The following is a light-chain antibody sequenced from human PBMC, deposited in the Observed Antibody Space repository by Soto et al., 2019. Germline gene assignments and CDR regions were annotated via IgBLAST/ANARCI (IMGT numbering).Light chain of an antibody. CDR1: QSVRSH. V-gene: IGKV3-15*01. CDR2: GAS. Sequence: ESVLIQSSTTLSLSSRERVTLSCRASQSVRSHLAWYQQKPGQPPRLLIYGASTRATGIPARFSGSGFGTEFTLTISGLQSEDFAVYYCQQCKNWHLFGQGT. CDR3: QQCKNWHL. J-gene: IGKJ5*01.